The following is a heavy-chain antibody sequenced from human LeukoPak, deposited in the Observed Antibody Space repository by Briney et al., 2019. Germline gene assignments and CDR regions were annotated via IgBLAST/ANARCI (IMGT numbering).Heavy chain of an antibody. Sequence: PGRSLRLSCAASGFTFSSYSMNWVRQAPGKGLEWASSISSSSSYIYYADSVKGRFTISRDNAKNSLYLQMNSLRAEDTAVYYCARDPPGYSSGDGFTWGQGTLVTVSS. D-gene: IGHD6-19*01. CDR1: GFTFSSYS. CDR3: ARDPPGYSSGDGFT. CDR2: ISSSSSYI. V-gene: IGHV3-21*01. J-gene: IGHJ4*02.